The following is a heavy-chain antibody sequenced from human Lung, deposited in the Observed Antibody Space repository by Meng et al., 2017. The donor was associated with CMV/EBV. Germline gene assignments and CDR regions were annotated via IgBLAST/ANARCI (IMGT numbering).Heavy chain of an antibody. J-gene: IGHJ4*02. CDR1: GGSLSGCY. CDR2: IRHTGDTP. Sequence: CDISGGSLSGCYWSSIRQTPGKGLGWNGEIRHTGDTPNYHPSLKSRVTISIDTSKKQFSLKLSAVTAADTAVYYCARQYSSAYYSDYWGQGTLVTVSS. CDR3: ARQYSSAYYSDY. D-gene: IGHD6-6*01. V-gene: IGHV4-34*01.